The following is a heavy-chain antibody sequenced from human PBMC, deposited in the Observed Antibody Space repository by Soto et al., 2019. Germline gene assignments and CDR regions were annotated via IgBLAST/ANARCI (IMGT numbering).Heavy chain of an antibody. Sequence: GESLKISCNASGYIFTNYWIGWVRQMPGKGLEWMGIIYPGDSDTRYSPSFQGQVTISADKSISTAYLQWSSLKASDTAMYYCVREPYYYDSSGVDDSGQGTLVTVSS. V-gene: IGHV5-51*01. CDR1: GYIFTNYW. CDR2: IYPGDSDT. CDR3: VREPYYYDSSGVDD. D-gene: IGHD3-22*01. J-gene: IGHJ4*02.